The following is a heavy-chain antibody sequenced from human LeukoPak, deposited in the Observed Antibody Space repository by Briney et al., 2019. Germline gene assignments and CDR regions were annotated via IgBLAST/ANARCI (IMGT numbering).Heavy chain of an antibody. Sequence: SETLSLTCTVSGGSISSYFWSWIRQPPGKGLEWIGYTYSSGNTNYNPSLKSRVTISVDRSKNQFSLKLSSVTAADTAVYYCARVSRVRGVTYFDYWGQGTLVTVSS. CDR1: GGSISSYF. CDR3: ARVSRVRGVTYFDY. CDR2: TYSSGNT. J-gene: IGHJ4*02. V-gene: IGHV4-59*01. D-gene: IGHD3-10*01.